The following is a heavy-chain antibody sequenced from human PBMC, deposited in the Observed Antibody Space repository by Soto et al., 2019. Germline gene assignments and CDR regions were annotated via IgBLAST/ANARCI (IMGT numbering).Heavy chain of an antibody. V-gene: IGHV3-15*01. CDR1: GFTFSDAW. CDR3: ASGTGKSDFDY. Sequence: GGSLRLSCAASGFTFSDAWMSWVRQAPGKGLEWVGRIKSKSEAATRDFAAPVKGRFAISRDDSKNTVFLQMNSLKIEDSGVYYCASGTGKSDFDYWGLGILVTVSS. J-gene: IGHJ4*02. CDR2: IKSKSEAATR. D-gene: IGHD2-2*01.